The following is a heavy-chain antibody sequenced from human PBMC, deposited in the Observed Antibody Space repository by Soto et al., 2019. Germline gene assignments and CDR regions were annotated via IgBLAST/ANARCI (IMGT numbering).Heavy chain of an antibody. CDR3: ARGVRGGSYFSDY. Sequence: QVQMQESSPGLVKPSETLSLTGTVSGGSISSYYWSWIRQPPGEGLEWIGYVYYRGSTNYNPSLKSRVTMSVETSKNQFSLKLSSVTAADTAVYYCARGVRGGSYFSDYWGQGTLVTVSS. V-gene: IGHV4-59*01. CDR1: GGSISSYY. J-gene: IGHJ4*02. D-gene: IGHD1-26*01. CDR2: VYYRGST.